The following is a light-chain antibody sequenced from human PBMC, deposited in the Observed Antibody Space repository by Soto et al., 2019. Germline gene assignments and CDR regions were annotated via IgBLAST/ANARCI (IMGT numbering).Light chain of an antibody. Sequence: DIQMPQSPSSVSASVGDRVTITCRASQGISSWLAWFQQKPGEAPRLLIYAASSLHSGVPSRFSGSGSGTDFTIPISSLQPEDVATYYCQQGNSFPLTFGGGTKVAIK. CDR3: QQGNSFPLT. V-gene: IGKV1-12*01. CDR2: AAS. J-gene: IGKJ4*01. CDR1: QGISSW.